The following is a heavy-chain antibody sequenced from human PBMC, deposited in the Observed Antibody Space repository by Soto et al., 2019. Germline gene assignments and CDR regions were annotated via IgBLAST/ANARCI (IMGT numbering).Heavy chain of an antibody. D-gene: IGHD6-19*01. V-gene: IGHV4-39*01. Sequence: SETLSLTCTVSGDSISSSSYYWGWIRQPPGKGLEWIGSIYYSGSTYYNPSLKRRVTISVDTSKNHFSLKLSSLTAADTAVYYCARHAVHSSGWYGRYWSQGTLVTVSS. CDR3: ARHAVHSSGWYGRY. CDR1: GDSISSSSYY. CDR2: IYYSGST. J-gene: IGHJ4*02.